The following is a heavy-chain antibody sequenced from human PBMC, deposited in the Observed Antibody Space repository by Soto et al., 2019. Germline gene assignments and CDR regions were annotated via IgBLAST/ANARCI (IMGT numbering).Heavy chain of an antibody. J-gene: IGHJ4*02. D-gene: IGHD2-21*01. V-gene: IGHV4-34*01. CDR2: INHSGST. CDR1: GGSFSGHF. Sequence: SETLSLTCAVYGGSFSGHFWSWIRQPPGKGLEWIGEINHSGSTNFNPSLKSRVTISVDTSKNQFSLKVNSLTAADTAVYYCARGISLIVEVQRDAPDKYYFDSWGQGTVVIVSS. CDR3: ARGISLIVEVQRDAPDKYYFDS.